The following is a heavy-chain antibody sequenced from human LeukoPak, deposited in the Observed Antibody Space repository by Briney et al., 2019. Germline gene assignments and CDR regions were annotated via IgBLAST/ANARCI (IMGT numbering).Heavy chain of an antibody. CDR3: ARDSPGWYWVY. J-gene: IGHJ4*02. V-gene: IGHV3-48*03. Sequence: GGSLRLSCAASGFTFSSYEMNWVRQAPGKGLEWVSYISSSGSTIYYADSVKGRFTISRDNAKNSLYLQMNSLRAEDTAVYYCARDSPGWYWVYWGQGTLVTVSS. D-gene: IGHD6-19*01. CDR2: ISSSGSTI. CDR1: GFTFSSYE.